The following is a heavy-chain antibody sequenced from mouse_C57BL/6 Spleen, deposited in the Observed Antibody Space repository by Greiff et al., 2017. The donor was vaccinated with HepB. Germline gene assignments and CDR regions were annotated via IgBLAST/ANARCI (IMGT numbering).Heavy chain of an antibody. CDR1: GFTFSSYA. J-gene: IGHJ3*01. CDR2: ISDGGSYT. CDR3: ARVEGIRESACAY. D-gene: IGHD6-1*01. Sequence: EVQGVESGGGLVKPGGSLKLSCAASGFTFSSYAMSWVRQTPEKRLEWVATISDGGSYTYYQDNVKGRFTISRDNAKNNLYTQMSHLKSEETAMYYGARVEGIRESACAYWGQGTLVTVSA. V-gene: IGHV5-4*01.